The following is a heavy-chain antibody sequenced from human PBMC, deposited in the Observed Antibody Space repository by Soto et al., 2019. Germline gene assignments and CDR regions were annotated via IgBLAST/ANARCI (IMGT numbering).Heavy chain of an antibody. D-gene: IGHD1-26*01. CDR3: AKDHSGSYGPHY. CDR1: GFTFSSYA. CDR2: ISGSGGST. V-gene: IGHV3-23*01. Sequence: GGSLXLSCAASGFTFSSYAMSWVRQAPGKGLEWVSAISGSGGSTYYADSVKGRFTISRDNSKNTLYLQMNSLRAEDTAVYYCAKDHSGSYGPHYWGQGTLVTVSS. J-gene: IGHJ4*02.